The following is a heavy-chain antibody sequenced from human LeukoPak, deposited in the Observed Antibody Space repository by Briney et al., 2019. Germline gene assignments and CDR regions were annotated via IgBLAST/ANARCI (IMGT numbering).Heavy chain of an antibody. Sequence: PSETLSLTSTVSGGSMRSYFWNWIRQPAGKGLEWIGRIYNSGSTKYNPSLKSRVTMSVDTSKNQFSLKLSPVTAADTAVYYCAREEGSGTSYYYQYMDVWGKGTTVTVSS. CDR2: IYNSGST. V-gene: IGHV4-4*07. J-gene: IGHJ6*03. CDR3: AREEGSGTSYYYQYMDV. CDR1: GGSMRSYF. D-gene: IGHD2-2*01.